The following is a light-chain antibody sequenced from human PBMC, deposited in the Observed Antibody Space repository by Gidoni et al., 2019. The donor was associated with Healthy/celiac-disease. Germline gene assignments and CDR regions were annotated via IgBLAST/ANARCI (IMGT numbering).Light chain of an antibody. CDR1: QSISSY. CDR2: AAS. V-gene: IGKV1-39*01. Sequence: DIPLTQYPSSLSASVGDRVTITCRASQSISSYLNWYQQKPGKAPKLLIYAASSLQSGVPSRFSGSGSGTDFTLTISSLQPEDFATYYCQQSYSTPDTFGQGTKLEIK. CDR3: QQSYSTPDT. J-gene: IGKJ2*01.